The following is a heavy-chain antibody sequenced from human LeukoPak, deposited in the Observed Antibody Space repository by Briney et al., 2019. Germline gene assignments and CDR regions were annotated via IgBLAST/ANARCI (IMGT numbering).Heavy chain of an antibody. CDR3: AKGDTLLWFGDHRGGWFDP. Sequence: GGSLRLACAASGFTLSSYGMHWVRQAPGKGLEWVAFIRYEGSNKYYGDSVKGRFTISRDNSKNTLYLQMNSLRAEDTAVYYCAKGDTLLWFGDHRGGWFDPWGQGTLVTVSS. CDR2: IRYEGSNK. D-gene: IGHD3-10*01. V-gene: IGHV3-30*02. CDR1: GFTLSSYG. J-gene: IGHJ5*02.